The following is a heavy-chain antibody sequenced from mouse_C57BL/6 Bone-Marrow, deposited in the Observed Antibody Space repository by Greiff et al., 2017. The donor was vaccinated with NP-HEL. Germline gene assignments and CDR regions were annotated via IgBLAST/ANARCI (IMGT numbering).Heavy chain of an antibody. J-gene: IGHJ1*03. Sequence: QVQLQQSGAELARPGASVKLSCKASGYTFTSYGISWVKQRTGQGLEWIGEIYPRSGNTYYNEKFKGKATLTAAQSSSTAYMELRSLTSEDSAGYCCARWDYYYGSRINWYFDVWGTGTTVTVSS. CDR3: ARWDYYYGSRINWYFDV. D-gene: IGHD1-1*01. V-gene: IGHV1-81*01. CDR1: GYTFTSYG. CDR2: IYPRSGNT.